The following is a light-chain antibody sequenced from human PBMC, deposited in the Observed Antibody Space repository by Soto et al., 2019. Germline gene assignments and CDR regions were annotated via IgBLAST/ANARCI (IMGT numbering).Light chain of an antibody. Sequence: QSVLAQPPSASGTPGQRVTISWSGSSSNIGNHHVYWYQQLPGTAPNHLIYRNNQRPSGVPGRISGSKSGTSASLAISGLRSEDEGDYYCAAWDDSLSGHVVFGGGTKLTVL. CDR1: SSNIGNHH. V-gene: IGLV1-47*01. CDR3: AAWDDSLSGHVV. J-gene: IGLJ2*01. CDR2: RNN.